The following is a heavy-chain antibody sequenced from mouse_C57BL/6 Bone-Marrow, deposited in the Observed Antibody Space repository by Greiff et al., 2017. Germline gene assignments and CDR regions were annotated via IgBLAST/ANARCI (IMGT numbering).Heavy chain of an antibody. CDR1: GYTFTSYW. D-gene: IGHD2-1*01. CDR3: ARRNYGNCYFDY. CDR2: IHPNSGST. Sequence: QVQLQQPGAELVKPGASVKLSCKASGYTFTSYWMHWVKQRPGQGLEWIGMIHPNSGSTNYNEKFKSKATLTVDKSSSTAYMQLSSLTSEDSAVYYCARRNYGNCYFDYWGKGTTLTVSS. J-gene: IGHJ2*01. V-gene: IGHV1-64*01.